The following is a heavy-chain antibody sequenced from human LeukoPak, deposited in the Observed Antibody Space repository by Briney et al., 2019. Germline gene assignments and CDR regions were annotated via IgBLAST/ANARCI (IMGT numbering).Heavy chain of an antibody. CDR3: AGEYSSSWYVWYYYGMDV. V-gene: IGHV4-4*07. J-gene: IGHJ6*02. CDR1: AGSISSYY. D-gene: IGHD6-13*01. CDR2: IYTSGST. Sequence: SETLSLTCTVSAGSISSYYWSWIRQPAGKGLEWIGRIYTSGSTNYNPSLKSRVTMSVDTSKNQFSLKLSSVTAADTAVYYCAGEYSSSWYVWYYYGMDVWGQGTTVTVSS.